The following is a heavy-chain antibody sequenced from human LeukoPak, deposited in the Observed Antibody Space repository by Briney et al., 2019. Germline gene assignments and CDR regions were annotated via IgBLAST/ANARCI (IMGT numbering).Heavy chain of an antibody. J-gene: IGHJ4*02. CDR1: GFTFSSYG. CDR3: ARAWAAARSYYFDY. Sequence: SGGSLRLSCAASGFTFSSYGIRWVRQAPGKGLEWVAVISYDGSNKYYADSVKGQFTISRDNSKNTLYLQMNSLRAEDTAVYYCARAWAAARSYYFDYWGQGTLVTVSS. CDR2: ISYDGSNK. D-gene: IGHD6-13*01. V-gene: IGHV3-30*19.